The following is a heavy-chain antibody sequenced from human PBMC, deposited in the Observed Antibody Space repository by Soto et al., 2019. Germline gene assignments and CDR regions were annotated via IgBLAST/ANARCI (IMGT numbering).Heavy chain of an antibody. CDR2: IYYSGTT. CDR1: GYPISNNNW. J-gene: IGHJ4*02. CDR3: ARREIQGPIDY. Sequence: SETLSLTCVVSGYPISNNNWRGWIRQPPGKGLEWIGYIYYSGTTYYNPSLKSRVTMSVDTSKNQFSLKLTSVTAVDTAVYYCARREIQGPIDYWGQGTLVTVSS. D-gene: IGHD1-26*01. V-gene: IGHV4-28*01.